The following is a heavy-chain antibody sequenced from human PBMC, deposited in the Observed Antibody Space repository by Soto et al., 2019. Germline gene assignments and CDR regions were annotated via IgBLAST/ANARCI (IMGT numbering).Heavy chain of an antibody. Sequence: PGGSLRLSCAASEFSFDDSAMSWVRQAPGKGLEWVSSITYTGVSTYYADSVKGRFTISRDNSRDTLFLQMNSLRAEDTAVYYCAKSSVWYPYFDSWGQGTLVTVSS. CDR1: EFSFDDSA. V-gene: IGHV3-23*01. CDR3: AKSSVWYPYFDS. J-gene: IGHJ4*02. D-gene: IGHD6-13*01. CDR2: ITYTGVST.